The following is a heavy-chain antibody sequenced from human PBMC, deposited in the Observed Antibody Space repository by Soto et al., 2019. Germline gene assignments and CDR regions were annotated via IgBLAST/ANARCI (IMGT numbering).Heavy chain of an antibody. CDR2: INHSGST. Sequence: SSETLSLTCAVYGGSFSCYYWSWIRQPPGKGLEWIGEINHSGSTNYNPSLKSRVTISVDTSKNQFSLKLSSVTAADTAVYYCARGRILMVYAVTYYFDYWGQGTLVTVSS. V-gene: IGHV4-34*01. J-gene: IGHJ4*02. CDR1: GGSFSCYY. CDR3: ARGRILMVYAVTYYFDY. D-gene: IGHD2-8*01.